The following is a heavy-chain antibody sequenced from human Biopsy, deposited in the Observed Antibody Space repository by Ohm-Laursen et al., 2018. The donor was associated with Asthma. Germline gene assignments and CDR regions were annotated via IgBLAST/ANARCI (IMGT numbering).Heavy chain of an antibody. D-gene: IGHD5-12*01. J-gene: IGHJ6*02. CDR1: GDSFSNYA. Sequence: ASVKVSCTASGDSFSNYAISWVRQAPGQGLEWMGGLIPVLGTPDHAQMFEGKVTITADGSTSTAYMELSSLSSEDTAVYYCARGYSGSDRSVYYYSGLEVWGQGTTVTVSS. CDR2: LIPVLGTP. CDR3: ARGYSGSDRSVYYYSGLEV. V-gene: IGHV1-69*13.